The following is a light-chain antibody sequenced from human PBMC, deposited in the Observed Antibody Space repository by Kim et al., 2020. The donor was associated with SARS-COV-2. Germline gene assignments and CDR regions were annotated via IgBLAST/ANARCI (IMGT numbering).Light chain of an antibody. CDR2: DVS. CDR3: FSYTSSSTLV. J-gene: IGLJ2*01. V-gene: IGLV2-14*03. Sequence: QSTTISCTGTSSDIGANNFVSWYQQHPGKAPKLMIYDVSDRPSGVSDRFSGSKSGNTASLTISGLQAEDEADYYCFSYTSSSTLVFGGGTKLTVL. CDR1: SSDIGANNF.